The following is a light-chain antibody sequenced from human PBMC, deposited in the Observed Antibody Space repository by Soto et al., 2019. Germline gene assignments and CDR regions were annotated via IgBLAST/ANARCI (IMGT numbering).Light chain of an antibody. Sequence: DIVMTQSPDSVAVPLGERATINCKSSQSVLYSSNNKNYLAWYQQRPGQPPKLLISWASTRESGVPDRFSGSGSGTDFTLTISNLQAEDVAVYSCQQYYTTPSTFGQGTKVAIK. CDR1: QSVLYSSNNKNY. CDR2: WAS. V-gene: IGKV4-1*01. J-gene: IGKJ1*01. CDR3: QQYYTTPST.